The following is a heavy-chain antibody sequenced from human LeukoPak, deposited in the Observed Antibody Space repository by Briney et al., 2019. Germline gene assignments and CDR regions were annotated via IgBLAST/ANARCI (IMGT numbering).Heavy chain of an antibody. D-gene: IGHD6-6*01. J-gene: IGHJ4*02. CDR2: IIPILGIA. CDR3: ASKDKLNADADY. Sequence: ASVKVSCKASGGTFSSYAISWVRQAPGQGLEWMGRIIPILGIANYAQKFQGRVTITADKSTSTAYMELSSLRSEDTAVYYCASKDKLNADADYWGQGTLVTVSS. V-gene: IGHV1-69*04. CDR1: GGTFSSYA.